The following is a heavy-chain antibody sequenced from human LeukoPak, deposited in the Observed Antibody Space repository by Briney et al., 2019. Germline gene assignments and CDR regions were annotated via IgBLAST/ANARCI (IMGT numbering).Heavy chain of an antibody. D-gene: IGHD6-13*01. V-gene: IGHV4-34*01. CDR3: ARGLVAAAQSTWFDP. Sequence: SETLSLTCAVYGGSFSGYYWSWIRQPPGKGLEWIGEINHSGSTNYNPSLKSRVTISVDTSQNQFSLKLSSVTAADTAVYYCARGLVAAAQSTWFDPWGQGTLVTVSS. CDR2: INHSGST. J-gene: IGHJ5*02. CDR1: GGSFSGYY.